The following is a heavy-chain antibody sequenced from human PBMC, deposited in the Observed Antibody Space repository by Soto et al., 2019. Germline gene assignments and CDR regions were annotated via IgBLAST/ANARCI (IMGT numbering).Heavy chain of an antibody. CDR1: GGSFNSDGYY. Sequence: SETLSLTCTVSGGSFNSDGYYWSWIRQHPEKGLEWIGYIYSSGTTYYNLSLRSRITISVDTSKNQFSLRLTSVTAADTAVYYGATDHPQDLLSHCGQGTLVTVSS. J-gene: IGHJ4*02. CDR2: IYSSGTT. D-gene: IGHD2-15*01. CDR3: ATDHPQDLLSH. V-gene: IGHV4-31*03.